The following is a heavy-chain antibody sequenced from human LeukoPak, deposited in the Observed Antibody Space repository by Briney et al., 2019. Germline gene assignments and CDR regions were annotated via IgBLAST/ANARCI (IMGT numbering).Heavy chain of an antibody. CDR1: GFPFSSYG. V-gene: IGHV3-30*18. Sequence: GSLRLSCAASGFPFSSYGMHWVRQAPGKGLEWVAVISYDGSNKYYADSVKGRFTISRDNSKNTLYLQMNSLRAEDTAVYYCAKDSVPTYYYDSSGYFDYWGQGTLVTVSS. CDR3: AKDSVPTYYYDSSGYFDY. D-gene: IGHD3-22*01. CDR2: ISYDGSNK. J-gene: IGHJ4*02.